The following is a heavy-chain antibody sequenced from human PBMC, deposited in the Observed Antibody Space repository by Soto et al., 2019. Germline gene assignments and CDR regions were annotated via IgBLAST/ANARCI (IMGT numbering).Heavy chain of an antibody. CDR3: ARERRSGEARMDV. J-gene: IGHJ6*02. V-gene: IGHV4-31*03. D-gene: IGHD2-15*01. CDR2: IYYSGGT. Sequence: SETLSLTCTVSGGSISSGGYYWSWIRQHPGKGLEWIGYIYYSGGTYYNPSLKSRVTISVDTSKNQFSLKLSSVTAADTAVYYCARERRSGEARMDVWGQGTTVTVSS. CDR1: GGSISSGGYY.